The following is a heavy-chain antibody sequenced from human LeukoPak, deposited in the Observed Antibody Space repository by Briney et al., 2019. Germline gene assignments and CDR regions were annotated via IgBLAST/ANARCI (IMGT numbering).Heavy chain of an antibody. J-gene: IGHJ4*02. Sequence: SETLSLTCTVSGGSISSYYWSWIRQPPGKGLEWIGYIYYSGSTNYNPSLKSRVTISVDTSKNRFSLKLSSVTAADTAVYYCARARPDCTNGVCSPFDYWGQGTLVTVSS. CDR1: GGSISSYY. CDR3: ARARPDCTNGVCSPFDY. CDR2: IYYSGST. D-gene: IGHD2-8*01. V-gene: IGHV4-59*01.